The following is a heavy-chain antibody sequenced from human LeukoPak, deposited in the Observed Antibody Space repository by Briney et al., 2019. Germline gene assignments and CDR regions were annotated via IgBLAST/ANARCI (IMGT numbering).Heavy chain of an antibody. CDR1: GGSIRSSSYY. CDR2: IYYSGST. Sequence: PSETLSLTCSVSGGSIRSSSYYWAWIRQPPGEGLEWIGYIYYSGSTNYNPSLKSRVTISVDTSKNQFSLKLSSVTAADTAVYYCARVTARWNRQMSHAFDIWGQGTMVTVSS. V-gene: IGHV4-61*05. D-gene: IGHD2-21*02. CDR3: ARVTARWNRQMSHAFDI. J-gene: IGHJ3*02.